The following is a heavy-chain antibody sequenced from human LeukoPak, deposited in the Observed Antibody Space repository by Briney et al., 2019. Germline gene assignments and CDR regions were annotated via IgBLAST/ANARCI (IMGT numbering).Heavy chain of an antibody. CDR2: MNPYSGDR. Sequence: ASVKVSCKTSGYTFTTYHINWVRQATGQGLEWLGWMNPYSGDRGYAQKFQGRLSITSDTSISTAYMELSSLRSDDTAVYFCARTTSLTASGYDYWGQGTLVTVFS. J-gene: IGHJ4*02. CDR3: ARTTSLTASGYDY. D-gene: IGHD4-17*01. V-gene: IGHV1-8*03. CDR1: GYTFTTYH.